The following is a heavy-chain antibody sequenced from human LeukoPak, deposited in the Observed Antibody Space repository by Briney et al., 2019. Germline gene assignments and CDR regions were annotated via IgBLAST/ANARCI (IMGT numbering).Heavy chain of an antibody. CDR3: ANSIAPGWLSLGWFDP. V-gene: IGHV1-8*01. J-gene: IGHJ5*02. CDR1: GYTFTSYD. Sequence: GASVKVSCKASGYTFTSYDINWVRQATGQGLEWMGWMNPNSGNTGYAQKFQGRVTMTRNTSISTAYMELSSLRSEDTAVYYCANSIAPGWLSLGWFDPWGQGTLVTVSS. D-gene: IGHD3-22*01. CDR2: MNPNSGNT.